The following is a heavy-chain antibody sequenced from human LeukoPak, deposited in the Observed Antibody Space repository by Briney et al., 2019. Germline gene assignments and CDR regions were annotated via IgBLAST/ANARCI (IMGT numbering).Heavy chain of an antibody. D-gene: IGHD4-17*01. CDR2: IRCSTSYI. Sequence: GGSLRLSCAASGFTFSRYSMNWVRGAPGKGLEWVSFIRCSTSYIYYADSVKGRFTISRDNAKNSLYLQMNSLRREDTAVYYCARDREVHGDLDYWGQGTLVTVSS. V-gene: IGHV3-21*01. CDR1: GFTFSRYS. J-gene: IGHJ4*02. CDR3: ARDREVHGDLDY.